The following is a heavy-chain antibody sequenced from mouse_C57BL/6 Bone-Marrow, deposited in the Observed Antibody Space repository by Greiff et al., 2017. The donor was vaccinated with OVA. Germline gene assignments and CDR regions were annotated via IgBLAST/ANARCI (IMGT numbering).Heavy chain of an antibody. V-gene: IGHV1-52*01. CDR2: IDPSDSET. CDR3: ARAGYGSSPAWFAY. J-gene: IGHJ3*01. D-gene: IGHD1-1*01. CDR1: GYTFTSYW. Sequence: QVQLQQPGAELVRPGSSVKLSCKASGYTFTSYWMHWVKQRPIQGLEWIGNIDPSDSETHYNQKFKDKATLTVDKSSITAYMQLSSLTSEDSAFYSCARAGYGSSPAWFAYWGQGTLVTVSA.